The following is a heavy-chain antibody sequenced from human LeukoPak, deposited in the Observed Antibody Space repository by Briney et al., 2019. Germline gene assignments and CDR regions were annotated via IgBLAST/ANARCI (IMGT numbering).Heavy chain of an antibody. Sequence: PSETLSLACAVYGGSFSGYYWSWIRQPPGKGLEWIGSIYYNGNTYYNASLKSQVSISIDTSKNQFSLRLTSVTAADTAVYYCARQTGSGLFILPGGQGTLVTVSS. CDR1: GGSFSGYY. V-gene: IGHV4-34*01. D-gene: IGHD3/OR15-3a*01. J-gene: IGHJ4*02. CDR2: IYYNGNT. CDR3: ARQTGSGLFILP.